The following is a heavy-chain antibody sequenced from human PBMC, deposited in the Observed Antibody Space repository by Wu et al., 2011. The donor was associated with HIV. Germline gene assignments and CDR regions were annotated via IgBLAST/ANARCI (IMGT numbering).Heavy chain of an antibody. J-gene: IGHJ4*02. CDR2: ISVHNGDT. V-gene: IGHV1-18*01. CDR1: GYSFTRFD. CDR3: ARYNSREGIDY. D-gene: IGHD6-13*01. Sequence: QVQLVQSGAEVKKPGASVKVSCKSSGYSFTRFDITWVRQAPGQGLEWMGWISVHNGDTNYAQKLQGRVTMTTDTSTSTAYMELRSLRSDDTAVYYCARYNSREGIDYWGQGTLVTVSS.